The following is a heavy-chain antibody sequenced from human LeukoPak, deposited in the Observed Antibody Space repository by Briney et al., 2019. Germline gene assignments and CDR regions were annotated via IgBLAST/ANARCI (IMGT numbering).Heavy chain of an antibody. D-gene: IGHD5/OR15-5a*01. V-gene: IGHV1-2*02. CDR1: GYHFTGYH. J-gene: IGHJ5*02. CDR3: AGLGSTVKGRIDP. Sequence: ASVKVSCRASGYHFTGYHVHWVRQAPGQGPEWMGRISTDSGDADIAQKFQGRVTMTRDTSISTAYMELSRLTSDDSAVYYCAGLGSTVKGRIDPWGQGTSVTVSS. CDR2: ISTDSGDA.